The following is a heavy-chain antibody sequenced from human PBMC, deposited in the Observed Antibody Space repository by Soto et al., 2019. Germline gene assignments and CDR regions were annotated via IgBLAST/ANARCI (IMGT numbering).Heavy chain of an antibody. J-gene: IGHJ5*02. Sequence: SETLSLTCTVSGGSISSSSYYWGWIRQPPGKGLEWIGSIYYSGSTYYNPSLKSRVTISVDTSKNQFSLKLSSVTAADTAVYYCARQGNYYDSSPVGPFDPWGQGTLVTVSS. D-gene: IGHD3-22*01. CDR1: GGSISSSSYY. CDR3: ARQGNYYDSSPVGPFDP. CDR2: IYYSGST. V-gene: IGHV4-39*01.